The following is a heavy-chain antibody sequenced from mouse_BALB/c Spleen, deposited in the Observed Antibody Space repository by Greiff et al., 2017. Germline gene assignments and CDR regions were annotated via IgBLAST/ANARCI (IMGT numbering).Heavy chain of an antibody. CDR1: GFTFSSFG. CDR3: ARMDDYAMDY. V-gene: IGHV5-17*02. J-gene: IGHJ4*01. CDR2: ISSGSSTI. D-gene: IGHD2-3*01. Sequence: EVQRVESGGGLVQPGGSRKLSCAASGFTFSSFGMHWVRQAPEKGLEWVAYISSGSSTIYYADTVKGRFTISRDNPKNTLFLQMTSLRSEDTAMYYCARMDDYAMDYWGQGTSVTVSS.